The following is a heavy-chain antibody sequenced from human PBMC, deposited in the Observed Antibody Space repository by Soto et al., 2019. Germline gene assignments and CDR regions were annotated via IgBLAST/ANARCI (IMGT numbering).Heavy chain of an antibody. CDR3: ASARGYCSSTSCYVPATDYYYYGMDV. V-gene: IGHV3-30*04. Sequence: GGSLRLSCAASGFTFSSYDMHWVRQAPGKGLEWVAVISYDGSNKYYADSVKGRFNISRDNSKNTLYLQMNSLRAEDTAVYYCASARGYCSSTSCYVPATDYYYYGMDVWGQGTTVTVSS. J-gene: IGHJ6*02. CDR1: GFTFSSYD. CDR2: ISYDGSNK. D-gene: IGHD2-2*01.